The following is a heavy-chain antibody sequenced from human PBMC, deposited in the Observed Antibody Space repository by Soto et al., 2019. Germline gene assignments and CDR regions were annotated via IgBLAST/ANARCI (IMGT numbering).Heavy chain of an antibody. CDR3: AKDGVVVAATLFQDS. Sequence: QVQLVQSGAEVKKPGASVKVSCKASGYTFTSYGISWVRQAPGQGLEWMGWISAYNGNTNYALKLQGRVTMTTDTSTSTDYMELMSLRSDDTAVYYCAKDGVVVAATLFQDSWGQGTLVTVSS. V-gene: IGHV1-18*01. D-gene: IGHD2-15*01. CDR1: GYTFTSYG. CDR2: ISAYNGNT. J-gene: IGHJ4*02.